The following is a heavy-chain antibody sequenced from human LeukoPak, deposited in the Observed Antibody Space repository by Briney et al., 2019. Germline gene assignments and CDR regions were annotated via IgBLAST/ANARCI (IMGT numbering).Heavy chain of an antibody. CDR2: ISGSGGST. D-gene: IGHD4-17*01. Sequence: GGSLRLSCAASGFTFSSYAMSWVRQAPGKGLEWVSAISGSGGSTYYADSVKGRFTIFRDNSKNTLYLQMNSLRAEDTAVYYCAKDTGDYVSWYFDLWGRGTLVTVSS. J-gene: IGHJ2*01. V-gene: IGHV3-23*01. CDR1: GFTFSSYA. CDR3: AKDTGDYVSWYFDL.